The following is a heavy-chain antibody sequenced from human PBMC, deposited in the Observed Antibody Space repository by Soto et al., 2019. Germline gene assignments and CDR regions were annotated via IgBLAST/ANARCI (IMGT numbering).Heavy chain of an antibody. V-gene: IGHV1-3*01. J-gene: IGHJ4*02. Sequence: GASVKVSCKASGYTFTSYAMHWVRQAPGQRLEWMGWINAGNGNTKYSQKFQGRFTISRDNAKNSLYLQMNGLRAEDTATYYCARRLQWQLRPLDSWGRGTLVTVSS. CDR1: GYTFTSYA. CDR2: INAGNGNT. CDR3: ARRLQWQLRPLDS. D-gene: IGHD6-19*01.